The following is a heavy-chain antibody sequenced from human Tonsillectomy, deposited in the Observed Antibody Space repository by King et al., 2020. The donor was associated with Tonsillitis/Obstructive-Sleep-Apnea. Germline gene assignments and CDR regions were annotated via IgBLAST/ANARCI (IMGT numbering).Heavy chain of an antibody. V-gene: IGHV4-59*01. J-gene: IGHJ4*02. D-gene: IGHD1-26*01. CDR1: GGSISRYY. CDR2: IYYSGST. Sequence: QVPLQESGPGLVKPSETLSLTCTVSGGSISRYYWSWIRQPPGKGLEWIGYIYYSGSTNCNPSLKSRVTMSVDTSKNQFSLKLSSVTAADTAVYYCARGGGSYFGFDYWGQGTLVTVSS. CDR3: ARGGGSYFGFDY.